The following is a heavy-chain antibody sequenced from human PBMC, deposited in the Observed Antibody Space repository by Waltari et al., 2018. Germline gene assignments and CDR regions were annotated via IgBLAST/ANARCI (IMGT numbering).Heavy chain of an antibody. CDR2: IYHSGST. D-gene: IGHD6-19*01. V-gene: IGHV4-38-2*01. CDR3: ARAVAGPDFDY. J-gene: IGHJ4*02. CDR1: GYSISSGYY. Sequence: QVQLQESGPGLVKPSETLSLTCAVSGYSISSGYYWGWIRQPPGKGLEWIGSIYHSGSTYYNPSLKSRVTISVDTSKNQFSLKLSSVTAADTAVYYCARAVAGPDFDYWGQGTLVTVSS.